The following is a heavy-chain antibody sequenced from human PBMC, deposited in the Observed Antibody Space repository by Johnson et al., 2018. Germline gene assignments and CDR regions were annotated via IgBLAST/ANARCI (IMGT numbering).Heavy chain of an antibody. CDR2: ISYDGSNK. V-gene: IGHV3-30-3*01. CDR3: VRDRWGGEFDP. J-gene: IGHJ5*02. Sequence: QVQLVESGGGLVQPGGSLRLPCAASGFTFSSYAMHWVRQAPGKGLEWVAVISYDGSNKYYADSVKGRFTISRDNSKNTLYLQMNSQRAEETAGYYGVRDRWGGEFDPWGQGTLVTVSS. CDR1: GFTFSSYA. D-gene: IGHD3-16*01.